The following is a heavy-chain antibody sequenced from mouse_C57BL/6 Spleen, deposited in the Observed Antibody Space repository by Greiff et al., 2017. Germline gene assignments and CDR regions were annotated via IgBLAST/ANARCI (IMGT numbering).Heavy chain of an antibody. CDR1: GFTFSDYG. V-gene: IGHV5-17*01. Sequence: EVMLVESGGGLVKPGGSLKLSCAASGFTFSDYGMHWVRQAPEKGLEWVAYISRGSSTIYYADTVKGRFTISRDNAKNTLFLQITSLRSEDTAMYYCARNHLSYDYDEGSWFAYWGQGTLVTVAA. CDR2: ISRGSSTI. CDR3: ARNHLSYDYDEGSWFAY. D-gene: IGHD2-4*01. J-gene: IGHJ3*01.